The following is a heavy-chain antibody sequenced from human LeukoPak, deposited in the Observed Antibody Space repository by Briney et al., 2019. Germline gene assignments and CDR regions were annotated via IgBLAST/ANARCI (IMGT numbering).Heavy chain of an antibody. CDR1: GFTFSSYW. V-gene: IGHV3-74*01. CDR2: INSDGSST. J-gene: IGHJ6*02. Sequence: TGGSLRLSCAASGFTFSSYWMHWVRQAPGKGLVWVSRINSDGSSTSYADSVKGRFTISRDNAKNTLYLQMNSLRAEDTAVYYCARDRLRPPPPQVFYYYGMDVWGQGTTVTVSS. CDR3: ARDRLRPPPPQVFYYYGMDV.